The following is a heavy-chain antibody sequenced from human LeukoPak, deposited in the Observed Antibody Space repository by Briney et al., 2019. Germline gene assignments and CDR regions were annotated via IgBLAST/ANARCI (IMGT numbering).Heavy chain of an antibody. CDR1: GFTFSSYG. J-gene: IGHJ4*02. D-gene: IGHD2-15*01. CDR3: AKQLGYCSDGSCYFPY. CDR2: ISNNGGYT. V-gene: IGHV3-23*01. Sequence: PGGSLRLSCAAYGFTFSSYGMHWVRQAPGKVLEWVSAISNNGGYTYYADSVQGRFTISRDNSKSTLCLQMNSLRAEDTAVYYCAKQLGYCSDGSCYFPYWGQGTLVTVSS.